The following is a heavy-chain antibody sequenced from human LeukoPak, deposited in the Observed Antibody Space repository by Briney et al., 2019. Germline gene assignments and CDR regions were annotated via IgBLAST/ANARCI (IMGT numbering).Heavy chain of an antibody. Sequence: ASVKVSCKASGYTFTSYGISWVRQAPGQGLEWMGWISAYNGNTNYAQKLQGRVTMTTDTSTSTAYMELRSLRSDDTAVYYCARDHSSSYPYYYAMDLWGQGTTVTVSS. CDR3: ARDHSSSYPYYYAMDL. D-gene: IGHD6-13*01. J-gene: IGHJ6*02. CDR2: ISAYNGNT. V-gene: IGHV1-18*01. CDR1: GYTFTSYG.